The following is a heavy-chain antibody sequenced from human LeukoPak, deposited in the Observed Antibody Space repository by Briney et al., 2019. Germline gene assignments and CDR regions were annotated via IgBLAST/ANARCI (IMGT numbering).Heavy chain of an antibody. CDR1: GFTFNTYA. V-gene: IGHV3-7*01. CDR2: IKQGGSEK. J-gene: IGHJ4*02. CDR3: ARGGLRIAAAV. Sequence: GRSLRLSCEASGFTFNTYAMHWVRQAPGKGLEWVANIKQGGSEKYYVDSVKGRFTISRDNAKNSLYLQMNSLRAEDTAVYYCARGGLRIAAAVWGQGTLVTVSS. D-gene: IGHD6-13*01.